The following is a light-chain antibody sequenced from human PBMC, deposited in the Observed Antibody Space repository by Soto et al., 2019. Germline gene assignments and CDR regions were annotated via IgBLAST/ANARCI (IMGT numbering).Light chain of an antibody. J-gene: IGLJ2*01. CDR2: GNS. CDR3: QSYDSSVSKVV. Sequence: QSVLTQPPSVSGAPGQRVTISCTGSSSNIGAGYDVHWYQQLPGTAPKLLIYGNSNRPSGVPDRFSGSKSGTSASLAITGFQAEDEADYYCQSYDSSVSKVVFGGGTKVTVL. V-gene: IGLV1-40*01. CDR1: SSNIGAGYD.